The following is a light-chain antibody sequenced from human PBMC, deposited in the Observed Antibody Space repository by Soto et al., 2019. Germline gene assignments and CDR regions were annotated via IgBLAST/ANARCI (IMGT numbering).Light chain of an antibody. CDR2: SNN. CDR3: AAWDDSLNGCV. Sequence: QSVLTQPPSASGTPGQRVTISCSGSSSNIGSNTVNWYQQIPGTAPKLLIYSNNQRPSGVPDRFSGSKSGTSASLAISGLQSDDEADYYCAAWDDSLNGCVFGTGTKVTVL. J-gene: IGLJ1*01. V-gene: IGLV1-44*01. CDR1: SSNIGSNT.